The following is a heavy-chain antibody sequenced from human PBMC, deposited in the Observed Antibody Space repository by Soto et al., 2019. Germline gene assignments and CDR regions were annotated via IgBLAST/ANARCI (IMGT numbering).Heavy chain of an antibody. Sequence: SVKVSCKSSAGTFSNKAVSWVRQAPGQGLEWMGGIIPIFGTTIYAQKFQGRVTITAVKSTSTAYMGLSSLRSEDTAVYYCARGREYSDFWSGLKSGMDVWGQGTTVTVSS. CDR1: AGTFSNKA. CDR3: ARGREYSDFWSGLKSGMDV. V-gene: IGHV1-69*06. CDR2: IIPIFGTT. D-gene: IGHD3-3*01. J-gene: IGHJ6*02.